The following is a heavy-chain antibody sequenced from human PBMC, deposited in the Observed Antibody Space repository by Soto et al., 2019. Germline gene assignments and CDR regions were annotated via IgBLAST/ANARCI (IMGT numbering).Heavy chain of an antibody. CDR1: GFTFSSYG. CDR3: ARDIPWFDSSGWTHFDY. J-gene: IGHJ4*02. D-gene: IGHD6-19*01. CDR2: IWYDGSNK. Sequence: PGGSLRLSCAASGFTFSSYGMHWVRQAPGKGLEWVAVIWYDGSNKYYADSVKGRFTISRDNSKNTLYLQMNSLRAEDTAVYYCARDIPWFDSSGWTHFDYWGQGTLVTVSS. V-gene: IGHV3-33*01.